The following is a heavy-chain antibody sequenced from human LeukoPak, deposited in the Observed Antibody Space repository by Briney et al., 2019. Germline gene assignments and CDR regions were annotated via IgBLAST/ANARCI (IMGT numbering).Heavy chain of an antibody. D-gene: IGHD3-3*01. CDR3: AKDWSQVGSFMDV. Sequence: GGSLRLSCAASGFTFSSYAMSWVRQAPGQGLEWVSVISGSGGSTYYADSVEGRFTISRDNSKNTLYLQMNSLRAEDTAVYYCAKDWSQVGSFMDVWGKGTTVTVSS. CDR1: GFTFSSYA. CDR2: ISGSGGST. V-gene: IGHV3-23*01. J-gene: IGHJ6*04.